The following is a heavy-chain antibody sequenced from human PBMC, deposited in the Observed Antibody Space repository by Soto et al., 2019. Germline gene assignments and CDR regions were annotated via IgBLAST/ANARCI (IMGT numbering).Heavy chain of an antibody. D-gene: IGHD3-16*01. Sequence: NPSETLSLTCTVSGDSISSYYWGWIRQPPGKGLEWIGYIHYSGSTNYNPSLKSRVTMSVDTSKNQFSLKLSSVTAADTAVYYCARIGGDYYYGMDVWGQGTTVTVSS. J-gene: IGHJ6*02. CDR3: ARIGGDYYYGMDV. CDR2: IHYSGST. CDR1: GDSISSYY. V-gene: IGHV4-59*12.